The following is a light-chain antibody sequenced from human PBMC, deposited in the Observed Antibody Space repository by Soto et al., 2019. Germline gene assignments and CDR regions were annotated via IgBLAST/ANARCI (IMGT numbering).Light chain of an antibody. CDR1: QGIRNY. CDR2: AAS. Sequence: EIQMTQSPSSLSASVGDRVTITCRASQGIRNYLAWYQQKPGKDAKLLIYAASTLQSGVPSRFSGSGSGTDFTLTISSLEPEDFATYYCQQYNSAPQTFGQGTKLEIK. V-gene: IGKV1-27*01. CDR3: QQYNSAPQT. J-gene: IGKJ2*01.